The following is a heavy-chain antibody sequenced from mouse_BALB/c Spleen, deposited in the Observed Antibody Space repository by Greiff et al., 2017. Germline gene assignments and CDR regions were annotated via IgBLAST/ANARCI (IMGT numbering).Heavy chain of an antibody. V-gene: IGHV5-17*02. Sequence: DVMLVESGGGLVQPGGSRKLSCAASGFTFSSFGMHWVRQAPEKGLEWVAYISSGSSTIYYADTVKGRFTISRDNPKNTLFLQMTSLRSEDTAMYYCARAYGNYVENAMDYWGQGTSVTVSS. J-gene: IGHJ4*01. CDR3: ARAYGNYVENAMDY. D-gene: IGHD2-1*01. CDR1: GFTFSSFG. CDR2: ISSGSSTI.